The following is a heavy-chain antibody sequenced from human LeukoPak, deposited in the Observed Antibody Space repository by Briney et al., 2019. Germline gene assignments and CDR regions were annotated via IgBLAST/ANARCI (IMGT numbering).Heavy chain of an antibody. Sequence: KPGESLKISCKGSGYSFISYWIGWVRQMPGKGLEWMGIIYPGDSDTRYSPSFQGQVTISADKSISTAYLQWSSLKASDTAMYYCARHRGEYISSDVYYYYYYYMDGWKKGTTGTVSS. CDR3: ARHRGEYISSDVYYYYYYYMDG. CDR2: IYPGDSDT. D-gene: IGHD6-6*01. J-gene: IGHJ6*03. V-gene: IGHV5-51*01. CDR1: GYSFISYW.